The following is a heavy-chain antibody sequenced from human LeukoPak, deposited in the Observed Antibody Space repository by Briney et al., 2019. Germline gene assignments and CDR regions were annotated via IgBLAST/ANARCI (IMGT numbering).Heavy chain of an antibody. CDR1: GFTVSSNY. D-gene: IGHD3-16*02. CDR2: IYSGGST. Sequence: PGGSLRLSCAASGFTVSSNYMSWVRQAPGKGLEWVSVIYSGGSTYYADSVKGRFTISRDNSKNTLYLQMNSLRAEDTAVYYCARDKRDYDYVWGSYRYKDYWGQGTLVTVSS. CDR3: ARDKRDYDYVWGSYRYKDY. J-gene: IGHJ4*02. V-gene: IGHV3-66*01.